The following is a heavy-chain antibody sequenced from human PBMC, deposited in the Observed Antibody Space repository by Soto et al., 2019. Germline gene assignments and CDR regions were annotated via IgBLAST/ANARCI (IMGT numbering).Heavy chain of an antibody. CDR1: GGSINNYF. CDR2: IYYSGNT. Sequence: PSETLSLTCTVSGGSINNYFWSWIRQPPGKGLEWIGYIYYSGNTNYNPSLKSRVTISVDTSKNQFSLKLSSVTAADTAVYYCARILGTFGGVIVSRDYYYYYGMDVWGQGTTVTVSS. D-gene: IGHD3-16*02. V-gene: IGHV4-59*08. CDR3: ARILGTFGGVIVSRDYYYYYGMDV. J-gene: IGHJ6*02.